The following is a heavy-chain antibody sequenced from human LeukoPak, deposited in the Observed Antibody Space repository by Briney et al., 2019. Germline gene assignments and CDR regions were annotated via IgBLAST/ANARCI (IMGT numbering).Heavy chain of an antibody. D-gene: IGHD3-10*01. CDR1: EFTFSNYW. V-gene: IGHV3-7*03. J-gene: IGHJ4*02. CDR2: IREDGSGK. Sequence: GGSLRLSCAASEFTFSNYWRSWVRQAPGKGLEWVANIREDGSGKYYVESVKGRFTISRDNAKNSLYLQMNSLRAEDTAVYYCARGRSTDYWGQGTLVTVSS. CDR3: ARGRSTDY.